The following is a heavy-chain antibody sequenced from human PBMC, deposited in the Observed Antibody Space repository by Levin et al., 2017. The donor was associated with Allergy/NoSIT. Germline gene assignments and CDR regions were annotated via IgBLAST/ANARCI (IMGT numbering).Heavy chain of an antibody. Sequence: GESLKISCAASGFTFRDYAMTWVRQAPGKGLEWVSAISGSADRAYYADFVKGRFTISRDNSKNTLSLVMNSLRVEDTAAYYGAKEGEITAYGSDWAQGTLVTVSS. D-gene: IGHD3-10*01. V-gene: IGHV3-23*01. CDR2: ISGSADRA. CDR3: AKEGEITAYGSD. J-gene: IGHJ4*02. CDR1: GFTFRDYA.